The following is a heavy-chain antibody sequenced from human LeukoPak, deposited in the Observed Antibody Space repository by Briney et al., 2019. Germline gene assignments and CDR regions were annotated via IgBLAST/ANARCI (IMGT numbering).Heavy chain of an antibody. D-gene: IGHD6-13*01. Sequence: PGGSLRLSCAASGFTFSSYAMSWVRQAPGKGLEWVSAFSGSGGDTYYADSVKGRFTISRDNSKNTLYLQMNSLRAEDTAVYYCAKDSFVIAAAGTAIDYWGQGTLVTVSS. CDR3: AKDSFVIAAAGTAIDY. J-gene: IGHJ4*02. V-gene: IGHV3-23*01. CDR2: FSGSGGDT. CDR1: GFTFSSYA.